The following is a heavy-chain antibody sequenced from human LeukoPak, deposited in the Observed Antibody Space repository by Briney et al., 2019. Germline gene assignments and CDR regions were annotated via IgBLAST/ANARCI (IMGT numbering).Heavy chain of an antibody. J-gene: IGHJ3*02. Sequence: PSETLSLTCAVSGGSISSSNWWSWVRQPPGKGLEWIGEIYHSGSTNYNPSLKSRVTISVDTSKNQFSLKLSSVTAADTAVYYCARHGYSRVFDIWGQGTMVTVSS. V-gene: IGHV4-4*02. CDR3: ARHGYSRVFDI. CDR1: GGSISSSNW. D-gene: IGHD6-13*01. CDR2: IYHSGST.